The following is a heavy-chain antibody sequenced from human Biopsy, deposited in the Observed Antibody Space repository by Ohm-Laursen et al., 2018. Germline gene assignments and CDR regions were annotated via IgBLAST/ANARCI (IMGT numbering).Heavy chain of an antibody. CDR1: GASVTSGSYY. D-gene: IGHD6-19*01. Sequence: SETLSLTCTVSGASVTSGSYYWSWIRQPPGKGLEWLGYISNIGSTNCNPSLKSRVTISVDTSKNHFSLKLTSVTAADTAVYYCARESALAGDFDSWGQGTLVTVSS. V-gene: IGHV4-61*01. J-gene: IGHJ4*02. CDR2: ISNIGST. CDR3: ARESALAGDFDS.